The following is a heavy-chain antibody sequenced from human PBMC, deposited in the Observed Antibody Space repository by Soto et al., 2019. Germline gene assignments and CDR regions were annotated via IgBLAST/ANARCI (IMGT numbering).Heavy chain of an antibody. V-gene: IGHV3-48*02. D-gene: IGHD3-22*01. Sequence: PGGSLRLSCAASGFIFGSYSMSWVRQAPGKGPEWISYIKSSGNNIYYADSVKGRFTISRDNAKNSLYLQMNSLRDEDTAVYYCAKVYWYDGSALFGFWGQGTLVTVSS. CDR1: GFIFGSYS. CDR2: IKSSGNNI. CDR3: AKVYWYDGSALFGF. J-gene: IGHJ4*02.